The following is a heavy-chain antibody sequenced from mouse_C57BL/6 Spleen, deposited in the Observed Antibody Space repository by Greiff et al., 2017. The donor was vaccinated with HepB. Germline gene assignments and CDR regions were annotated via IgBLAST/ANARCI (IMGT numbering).Heavy chain of an antibody. CDR1: GFTFSDYG. CDR2: ISSGSSTI. D-gene: IGHD2-4*01. J-gene: IGHJ4*01. V-gene: IGHV5-17*01. CDR3: ARQGGYYDYDDAMDY. Sequence: VQLKESGGGLVKPGGSLKLSCAASGFTFSDYGMHWVRQAPEKGLEWVAYISSGSSTIYYADTVKGRFTISRDNAKNTLFLQMTSLRSEDTAMYYCARQGGYYDYDDAMDYWGQGTSVTVSS.